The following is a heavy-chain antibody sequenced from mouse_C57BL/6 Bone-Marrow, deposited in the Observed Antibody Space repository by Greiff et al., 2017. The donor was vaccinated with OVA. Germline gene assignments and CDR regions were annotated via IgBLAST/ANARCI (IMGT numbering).Heavy chain of an antibody. J-gene: IGHJ2*01. CDR2: IRNKANGYTT. CDR1: GFTFTDYY. Sequence: EVQRVESGGGLVQPGGSLSLSCAASGFTFTDYYMSWVRQPPGKALEWLGFIRNKANGYTTEYSASVKGRFTISRDNSQSILYLQMNALRAEDSATYYCARYAAQATYYFDYWGQGTTLTVSS. D-gene: IGHD3-2*02. V-gene: IGHV7-3*01. CDR3: ARYAAQATYYFDY.